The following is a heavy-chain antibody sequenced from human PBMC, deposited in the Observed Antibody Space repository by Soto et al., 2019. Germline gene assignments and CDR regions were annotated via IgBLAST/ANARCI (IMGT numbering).Heavy chain of an antibody. CDR3: ERTQYFGEHRDFNI. V-gene: IGHV4-4*07. J-gene: IGHJ3*02. D-gene: IGHD3-10*01. CDR2: IHTSGST. CDR1: VCSIIGFY. Sequence: SSTXSLTCTFSVCSIIGFYCSWIRHPAGKGLEFIGRIHTSGSTNINPSLKSRVSLSVDTSRNQLSLTLTSVTAADTAAYYCERTQYFGEHRDFNIRGQGTVV.